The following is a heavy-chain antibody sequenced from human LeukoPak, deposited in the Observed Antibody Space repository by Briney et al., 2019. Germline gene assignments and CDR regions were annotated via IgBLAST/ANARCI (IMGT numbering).Heavy chain of an antibody. Sequence: PSETLSLTCTVSGGSISSGGYYWSWIRQPAGKGLEYLGRIYSTGSTNYNPSLRSRVTISVDTSKNRFSLKLSSVTAADTAVYYCARDQTYSGSGIYTYFDYWGQGILVTVSS. CDR3: ARDQTYSGSGIYTYFDY. V-gene: IGHV4-61*02. J-gene: IGHJ4*02. CDR2: IYSTGST. CDR1: GGSISSGGYY. D-gene: IGHD3-10*01.